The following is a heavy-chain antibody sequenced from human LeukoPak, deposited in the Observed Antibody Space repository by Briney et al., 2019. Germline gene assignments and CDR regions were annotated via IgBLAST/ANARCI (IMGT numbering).Heavy chain of an antibody. CDR2: IYYSGTT. Sequence: PSETLSLTCTVSGGSISSGDYYWSWIRQPPGKGLEGIGYIYYSGTTYYNPSLESRVTISVDTSKNQFSLKLSSATAADTAVYYCARVPVRRRFLDYWGQGTLVTVSS. CDR1: GGSISSGDYY. V-gene: IGHV4-30-4*08. D-gene: IGHD3-16*01. CDR3: ARVPVRRRFLDY. J-gene: IGHJ4*02.